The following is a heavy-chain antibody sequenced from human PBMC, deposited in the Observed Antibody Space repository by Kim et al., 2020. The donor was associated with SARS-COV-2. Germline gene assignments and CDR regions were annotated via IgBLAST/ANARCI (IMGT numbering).Heavy chain of an antibody. CDR2: INPNSGGT. CDR1: GYTFTGYY. Sequence: ASVKVSCKASGYTFTGYYMHWVRQAPGQGLEWMGWINPNSGGTNYAQKFQGRVTMTRDTSISTAYMELSRLRSDDTAVYYCARLGGSGSYYYYYYGMDVWGQGTTVTVSS. D-gene: IGHD3-10*01. V-gene: IGHV1-2*02. CDR3: ARLGGSGSYYYYYYGMDV. J-gene: IGHJ6*02.